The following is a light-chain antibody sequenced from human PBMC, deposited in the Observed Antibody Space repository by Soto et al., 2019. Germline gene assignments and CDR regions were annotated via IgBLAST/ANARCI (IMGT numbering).Light chain of an antibody. CDR2: DAS. CDR1: QSVSSY. V-gene: IGKV3-11*01. Sequence: EIVLTQSPATLSLSPGERATLSCRASQSVSSYLAWYQQKPGQAPRLLIYDASNRATGIPARSSGSGSGTDFTLTISSLEPEDFAVYYCQQRSNWPTVGQGTRLEIK. CDR3: QQRSNWPT. J-gene: IGKJ5*01.